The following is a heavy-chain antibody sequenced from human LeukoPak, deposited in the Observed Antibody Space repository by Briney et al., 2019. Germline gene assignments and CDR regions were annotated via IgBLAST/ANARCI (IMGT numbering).Heavy chain of an antibody. J-gene: IGHJ3*02. V-gene: IGHV1-2*02. CDR3: AKALVSNYGHDAFHM. CDR1: GYTFSGHS. CDR2: INPNTGGT. Sequence: SVKVSCKTSGYTFSGHSIHWVRQAPGQGFEWTGWINPNTGGTNYAQTFQGRVVLTSDTSIDTAYMDLSSLKSDDTAIYYCAKALVSNYGHDAFHMWGQGTMVTVSS. D-gene: IGHD4-11*01.